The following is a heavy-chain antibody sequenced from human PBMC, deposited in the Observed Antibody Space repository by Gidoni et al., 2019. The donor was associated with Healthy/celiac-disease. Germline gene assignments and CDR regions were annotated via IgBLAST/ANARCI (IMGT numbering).Heavy chain of an antibody. J-gene: IGHJ5*02. D-gene: IGHD5-12*01. V-gene: IGHV1-2*02. CDR3: AREGKDGYNSNWFDP. CDR1: GYTFTGYY. Sequence: QVQLAQSGAEVKKPGASVKVSCKASGYTFTGYYMHWVRQAPGQGLEWMGWINPNSGGTNYAQKFQGRVTMTRDTSISTAYMELSRLRSDDTAVYYCAREGKDGYNSNWFDPWGQGTLVTVSS. CDR2: INPNSGGT.